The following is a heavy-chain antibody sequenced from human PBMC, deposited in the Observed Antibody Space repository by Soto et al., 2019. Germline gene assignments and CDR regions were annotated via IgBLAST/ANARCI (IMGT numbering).Heavy chain of an antibody. CDR3: GTSYGEALGGNWFDP. Sequence: GGSLRLSCAASGFTFSNAWMNWVRQAPGKGLEWVGRIKSKTDGGTTDYAAPVKGRFTISRDDSKNTLYLQMNSLKTEDTAVYYCGTSYGEALGGNWFDPWGQGTLVTVSS. D-gene: IGHD1-1*01. V-gene: IGHV3-15*07. CDR2: IKSKTDGGTT. J-gene: IGHJ5*02. CDR1: GFTFSNAW.